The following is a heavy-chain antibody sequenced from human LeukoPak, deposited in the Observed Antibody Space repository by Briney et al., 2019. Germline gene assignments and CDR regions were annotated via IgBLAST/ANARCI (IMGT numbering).Heavy chain of an antibody. D-gene: IGHD6-13*01. V-gene: IGHV4-59*01. J-gene: IGHJ3*02. CDR3: ARDSSSWYGAFDI. Sequence: PSETLSLTCTVSGGSISSYYWSWIRQPPGKGLEWIGYIYYSGSTNYNPSLKSRVTISVDTSNNHFSLKLTSVTAADTAVYYCARDSSSWYGAFDIWGQGTMVTVSS. CDR2: IYYSGST. CDR1: GGSISSYY.